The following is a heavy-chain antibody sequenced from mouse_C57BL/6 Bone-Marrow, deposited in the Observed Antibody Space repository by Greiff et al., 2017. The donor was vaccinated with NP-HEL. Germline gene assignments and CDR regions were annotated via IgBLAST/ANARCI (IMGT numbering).Heavy chain of an antibody. J-gene: IGHJ2*01. CDR2: INPNNGGT. CDR1: GYTFTDYN. CDR3: ANTGEYFDY. V-gene: IGHV1-22*01. D-gene: IGHD5-1-1*01. Sequence: EVQLQPSGPELVKPGASVKMSCKASGYTFTDYNMHWVKQSHGKSLEWIGYINPNNGGTSYNQKFKGKATLTVNKSSSTAYMELRSLTSEDSAVYYCANTGEYFDYWGQGTTLTVSS.